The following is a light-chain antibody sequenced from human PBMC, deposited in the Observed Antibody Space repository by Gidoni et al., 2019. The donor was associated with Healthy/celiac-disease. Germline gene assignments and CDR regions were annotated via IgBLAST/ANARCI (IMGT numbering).Light chain of an antibody. V-gene: IGLV1-44*01. CDR2: SNN. CDR3: AAWDDSLNGDVV. Sequence: QSVLTHPPSASGTPGHRVTISCSGSSSNIGSNTVNWYQQLPGTAPKLLIYSNNQRPSGVPDRFSGSKSGTSASLAISGLQSEDEADYYCAAWDDSLNGDVVFGGGTKLTVL. CDR1: SSNIGSNT. J-gene: IGLJ2*01.